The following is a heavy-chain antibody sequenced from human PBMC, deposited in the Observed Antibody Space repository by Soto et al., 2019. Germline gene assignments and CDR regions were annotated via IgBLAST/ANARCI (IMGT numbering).Heavy chain of an antibody. V-gene: IGHV1-3*01. CDR2: INAGNGNT. CDR3: ARVGSLRFLEWLPDY. D-gene: IGHD3-3*01. CDR1: GYTFTSYA. J-gene: IGHJ4*02. Sequence: ASLKVSCKASGYTFTSYAMHWVRRAPGQRLEWMGWINAGNGNTKYSQKFQGRVTITRDTSASTAYMELSSLRSEDTAVYYCARVGSLRFLEWLPDYWGQGTLVTVSS.